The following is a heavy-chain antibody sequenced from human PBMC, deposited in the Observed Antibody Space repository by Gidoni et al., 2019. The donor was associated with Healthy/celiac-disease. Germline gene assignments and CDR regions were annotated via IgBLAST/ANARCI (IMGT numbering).Heavy chain of an antibody. J-gene: IGHJ6*02. Sequence: QVQLQESGQGLVTPSQTLSLTCTVSVGSISIGGYYWSWIRQHPGKGLEWIGYIYYSGSTYYNPSLNSRVTISVDTSKNQFSLKLSSVTAADTAVYYCARGVYYDFWSGPYYYYGMDVWGQGTTVTVSS. CDR3: ARGVYYDFWSGPYYYYGMDV. V-gene: IGHV4-31*03. D-gene: IGHD3-3*01. CDR1: VGSISIGGYY. CDR2: IYYSGST.